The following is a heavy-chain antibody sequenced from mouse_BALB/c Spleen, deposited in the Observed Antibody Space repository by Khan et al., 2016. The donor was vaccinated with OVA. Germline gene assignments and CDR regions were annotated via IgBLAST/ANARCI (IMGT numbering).Heavy chain of an antibody. CDR1: GFTFSTYG. D-gene: IGHD1-1*01. V-gene: IGHV5-6*01. J-gene: IGHJ3*01. CDR3: ARLAYYYNSGGFAY. Sequence: EVQLVESGGDLVKPGGSLKLSCAASGFTFSTYGMSWVRQSPDKRLEWVATISSGGSYTYYPENVKGRFTISRDNAKNTLYLQMSSLKSEDTAMYYCARLAYYYNSGGFAYWGQGTLVTVSA. CDR2: ISSGGSYT.